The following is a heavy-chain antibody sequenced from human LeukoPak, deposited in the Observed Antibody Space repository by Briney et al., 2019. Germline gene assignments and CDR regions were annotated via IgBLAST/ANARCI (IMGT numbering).Heavy chain of an antibody. Sequence: SETLSLTCTVSGGSISGQYWSLIRQPPGKGLEWIGYIYYTGITKYNPSLKSRVTISVDTSKNQCSLRLTSVTAADTAVYYCARVSFHYHSGNYGWYFDSWGQGTLVTVSS. D-gene: IGHD3-10*01. CDR1: GGSISGQY. V-gene: IGHV4-59*11. J-gene: IGHJ4*02. CDR3: ARVSFHYHSGNYGWYFDS. CDR2: IYYTGIT.